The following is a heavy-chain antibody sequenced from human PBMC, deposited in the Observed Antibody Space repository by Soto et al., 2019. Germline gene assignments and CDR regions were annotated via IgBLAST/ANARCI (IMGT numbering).Heavy chain of an antibody. CDR2: IIPIFGTA. J-gene: IGHJ4*01. CDR1: GGTFSSYA. D-gene: IGHD3-10*01. CDR3: ARDWDYDGSWSYILDY. Sequence: QVQLVQSGAEVKKPGSSVKVSCKASGGTFSSYAISWVRQAPGQGLEWMGGIIPIFGTANYAQKFQGRVTITADESTVTAYMELSSLRSEDTAVYYCARDWDYDGSWSYILDYWGHGTLFTVSS. V-gene: IGHV1-69*01.